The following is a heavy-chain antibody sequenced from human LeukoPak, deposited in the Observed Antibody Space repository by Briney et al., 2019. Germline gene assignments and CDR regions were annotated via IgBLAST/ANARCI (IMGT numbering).Heavy chain of an antibody. V-gene: IGHV5-51*01. Sequence: GESLKISCQGSGYGFTSYWIGWVRQMPGKGLEWMGIIYPGDSDTRYSPSFQGQVTISADKSISTAYLQWSSLKASDTAMYYCARPTSDYYDSSVYSKIRPGAFDIWGQGTMVTVSS. CDR3: ARPTSDYYDSSVYSKIRPGAFDI. CDR2: IYPGDSDT. CDR1: GYGFTSYW. D-gene: IGHD3-22*01. J-gene: IGHJ3*02.